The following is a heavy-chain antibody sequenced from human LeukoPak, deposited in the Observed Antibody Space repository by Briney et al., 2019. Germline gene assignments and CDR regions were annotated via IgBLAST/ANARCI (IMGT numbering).Heavy chain of an antibody. J-gene: IGHJ5*02. Sequence: ASVKVSCKASGYTFTGYYMHWVRQAPGQGLEWMGWINPNSGGTNYAQKFQGWVTMTRDTSISTAYMELSSLRSDDTAVYYCARGGSYGFSYNWFDPWGQGTLVTVSS. CDR3: ARGGSYGFSYNWFDP. D-gene: IGHD5-18*01. V-gene: IGHV1-2*04. CDR2: INPNSGGT. CDR1: GYTFTGYY.